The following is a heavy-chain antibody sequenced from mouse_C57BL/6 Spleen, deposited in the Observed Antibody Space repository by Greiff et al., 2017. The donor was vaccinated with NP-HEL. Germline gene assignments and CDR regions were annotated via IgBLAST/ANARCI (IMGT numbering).Heavy chain of an antibody. V-gene: IGHV5-16*01. CDR3: AREGSSYEYFDV. Sequence: EVNVVESEGGLVQPGSSMKLSCTASGFTFSDYYMAWVRQVPEKGLEWVANINYDGSSTYYLDSLKSRFIISRDNAKNILYLQMSSLKSEDTATYYCAREGSSYEYFDVWGTGTTVTVSS. CDR2: INYDGSST. J-gene: IGHJ1*03. CDR1: GFTFSDYY. D-gene: IGHD1-1*01.